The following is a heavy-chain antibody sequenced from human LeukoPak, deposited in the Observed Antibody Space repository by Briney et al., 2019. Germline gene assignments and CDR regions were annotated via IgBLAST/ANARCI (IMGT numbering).Heavy chain of an antibody. CDR3: ARLVPYYYDSSGYFP. V-gene: IGHV4-59*08. CDR1: GGSISSYY. D-gene: IGHD3-22*01. CDR2: IYYSGST. Sequence: PSETLSLTCTVSGGSISSYYWSWIRQPPGKGLEWIGYIYYSGSTNYNPSLKSRVTISVDTSKNQFSLKLSSVTAADTAVYYCARLVPYYYDSSGYFPWGQGTLVTVSS. J-gene: IGHJ5*02.